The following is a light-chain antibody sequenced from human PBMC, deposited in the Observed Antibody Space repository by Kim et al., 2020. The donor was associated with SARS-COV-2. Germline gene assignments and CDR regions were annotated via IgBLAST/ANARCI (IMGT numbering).Light chain of an antibody. CDR1: SRRSYY. Sequence: AVGRTVRITCQGDSRRSYYAGWYQQKPGQAPVLIIYGKNSRPSGIPDGFSGSSSGNTASLTITGAQAEDESDYYCNSRDSSGNLVVFGGGTQLTVL. CDR3: NSRDSSGNLVV. V-gene: IGLV3-19*01. J-gene: IGLJ2*01. CDR2: GKN.